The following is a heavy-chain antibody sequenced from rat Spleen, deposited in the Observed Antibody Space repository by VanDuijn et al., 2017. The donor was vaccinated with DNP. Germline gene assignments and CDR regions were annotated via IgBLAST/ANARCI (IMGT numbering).Heavy chain of an antibody. CDR2: INSAGSI. CDR3: ARWGDYFDY. J-gene: IGHJ2*01. Sequence: EVQLQESGPGLVEPSQSLSLTCSVTGYSITSCCRWTWIRKFPGHKLEWMGYINSAGSIEYNPSLKGRISITRDTSRNQFFLQWNSVTTEDTATYYGARWGDYFDYWGQGVMVTVSS. CDR1: GYSITSCCR. V-gene: IGHV3-3*01.